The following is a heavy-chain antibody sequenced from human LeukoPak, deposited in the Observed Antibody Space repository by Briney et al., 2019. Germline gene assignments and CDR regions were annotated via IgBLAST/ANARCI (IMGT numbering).Heavy chain of an antibody. CDR1: GFTFSTYG. Sequence: PGGSLRLSCAASGFTFSTYGMSWVRLASGKGLEWVSGISESGANTYYTASVKGRFTVSRDNSRNTLYLQISSLRAEDTAVYSCAKHRDTSGPYYFDYWGQGTLVTVSS. CDR2: ISESGANT. D-gene: IGHD6-19*01. CDR3: AKHRDTSGPYYFDY. V-gene: IGHV3-23*01. J-gene: IGHJ4*02.